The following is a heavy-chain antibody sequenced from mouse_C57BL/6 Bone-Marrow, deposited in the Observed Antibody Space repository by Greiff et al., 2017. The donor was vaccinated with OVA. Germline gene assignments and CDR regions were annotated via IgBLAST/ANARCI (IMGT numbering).Heavy chain of an antibody. CDR1: GYTFTSYW. D-gene: IGHD1-1*01. J-gene: IGHJ1*03. CDR2: IHPNSGST. CDR3: AAYYGSSSWYCDV. V-gene: IGHV1-64*01. Sequence: VQLQQPGAELVKPGASVKLSCKASGYTFTSYWMHWVKQRPGQGLEWIGMIHPNSGSTNYNEKFKSKATLTVDKSSSTAYMQLSILTSEDSAVYYCAAYYGSSSWYCDVWGTGTTVTVSS.